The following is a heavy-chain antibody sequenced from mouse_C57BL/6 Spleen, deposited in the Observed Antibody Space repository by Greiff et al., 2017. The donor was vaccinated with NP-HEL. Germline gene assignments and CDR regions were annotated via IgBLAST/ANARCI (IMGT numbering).Heavy chain of an antibody. CDR2: ISDGGSYT. V-gene: IGHV5-4*01. Sequence: EVHLVESGGGLVKPGGSLKLSCAASGFTFSSYAMSWVRQTPEKRLEWVATISDGGSYTYYPDNVKGRFTISRDNAKNNLYLQMSHLKSEDTAMYYCAGLRRIAYWGQGTLVTVSA. D-gene: IGHD2-12*01. J-gene: IGHJ3*01. CDR1: GFTFSSYA. CDR3: AGLRRIAY.